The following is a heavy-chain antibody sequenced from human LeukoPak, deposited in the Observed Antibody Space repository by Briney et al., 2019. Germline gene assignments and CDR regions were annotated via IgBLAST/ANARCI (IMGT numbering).Heavy chain of an antibody. D-gene: IGHD6-13*01. V-gene: IGHV4-4*07. CDR2: VYPSGRT. CDR1: GGSISTYY. J-gene: IGHJ5*02. CDR3: ASGGRISAANWFDP. Sequence: SETLSLTCTVSGGSISTYYWSWIRQPAGKGLEWIGRVYPSGRTGYNPSLENRVTMSVDTSKKQFSLKLRSVTAADTAVYYCASGGRISAANWFDPWGQGTLVTVSS.